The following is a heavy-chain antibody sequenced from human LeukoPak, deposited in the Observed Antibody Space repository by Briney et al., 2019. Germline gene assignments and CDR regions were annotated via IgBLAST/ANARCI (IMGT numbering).Heavy chain of an antibody. CDR1: GHTFTNFG. V-gene: IGHV1-8*02. Sequence: ASVKVSCKASGHTFTNFGITWVRQATGQGLEWMGWMNPNSGNTGYAQKFQGRVTMTRNTSISTAYMELSSLRSEDTAVYYCARGSRAISGSGLLMDVWGQGTTVTVSS. D-gene: IGHD3-10*01. CDR3: ARGSRAISGSGLLMDV. CDR2: MNPNSGNT. J-gene: IGHJ6*02.